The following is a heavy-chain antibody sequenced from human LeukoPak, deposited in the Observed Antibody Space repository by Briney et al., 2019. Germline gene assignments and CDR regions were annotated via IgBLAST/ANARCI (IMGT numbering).Heavy chain of an antibody. CDR3: ERALFGESYYYYYMDV. Sequence: GGSLRLSCAASGFTFSIYAMSWVRQAPGERQEWVLAVSGSGGSTYYAASVKGRFTISRDNSKNTLYLQMNSLRAEDTAVYYCERALFGESYYYYYMDVWGKGTTVTVSS. D-gene: IGHD3-10*01. V-gene: IGHV3-23*01. CDR2: VSGSGGST. J-gene: IGHJ6*03. CDR1: GFTFSIYA.